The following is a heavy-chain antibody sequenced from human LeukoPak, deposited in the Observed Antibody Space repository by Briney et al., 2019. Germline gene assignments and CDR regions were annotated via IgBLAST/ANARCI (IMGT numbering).Heavy chain of an antibody. D-gene: IGHD2-8*01. CDR3: AKDRCSNGIGCLYYYMDG. CDR1: GFTVSTKY. CDR2: IQYDGSNQ. J-gene: IGHJ6*03. Sequence: PGGSLRLSCVASGFTVSTKYMSWVRQAPGKGREWVAYIQYDGSNQQYADSVKGRFSISRDRSKNIPYLQMNSLRAEDTAVYYCAKDRCSNGIGCLYYYMDGWGKGTTVTISS. V-gene: IGHV3-30*02.